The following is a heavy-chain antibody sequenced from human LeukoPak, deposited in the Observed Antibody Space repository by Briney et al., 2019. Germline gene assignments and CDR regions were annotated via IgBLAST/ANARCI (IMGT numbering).Heavy chain of an antibody. Sequence: PSETLSLTCAVYGGSFSGYYWSWIRQPPGKGLEWIGEINHSGSTNYNPSLKSRVTISVDTSKNQFSLKLSSVTAADTAVYYCARRLCTYYDFWSGYYCYFDYWGQGTLVTVSS. CDR1: GGSFSGYY. CDR2: INHSGST. CDR3: ARRLCTYYDFWSGYYCYFDY. D-gene: IGHD3-3*01. J-gene: IGHJ4*02. V-gene: IGHV4-34*01.